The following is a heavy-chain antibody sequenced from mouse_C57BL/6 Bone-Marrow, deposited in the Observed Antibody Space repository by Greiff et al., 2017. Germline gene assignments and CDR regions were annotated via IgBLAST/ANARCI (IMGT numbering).Heavy chain of an antibody. V-gene: IGHV5-6*02. J-gene: IGHJ1*03. CDR3: ARDGYWYFDV. CDR2: ISSGGSYT. Sequence: VMLVESGGDLVKPGGSLKLSCAASGFTFSSYGMSWVRQTPDKRLEWVATISSGGSYTYYPDSVKGRFTISRDNAKNTLYLQMSSLKSEDTAMYYCARDGYWYFDVWGTGTTVTVSS. CDR1: GFTFSSYG.